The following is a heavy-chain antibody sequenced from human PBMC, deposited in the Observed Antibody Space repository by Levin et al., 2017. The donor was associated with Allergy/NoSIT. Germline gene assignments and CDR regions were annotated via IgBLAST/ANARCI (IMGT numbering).Heavy chain of an antibody. CDR1: GYSFNGYY. J-gene: IGHJ6*02. Sequence: GESLKISCKASGYSFNGYYMHWVRQAPGQGLEWMGWINPNSGGTNYAQKFQGRVTMTRDTSISTAYMELSRLKSDDTAVYYCANSITIFGVVDAGGYYYYGMGVWGQGTTVTVSS. D-gene: IGHD3-3*01. CDR3: ANSITIFGVVDAGGYYYYGMGV. V-gene: IGHV1-2*02. CDR2: INPNSGGT.